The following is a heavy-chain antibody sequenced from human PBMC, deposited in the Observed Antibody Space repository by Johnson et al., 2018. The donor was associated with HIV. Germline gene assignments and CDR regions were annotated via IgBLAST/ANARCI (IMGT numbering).Heavy chain of an antibody. D-gene: IGHD1-14*01. J-gene: IGHJ3*02. V-gene: IGHV3-74*02. CDR3: ARSRQVGTPDAFDI. CDR1: LFAFSPYW. CDR2: IVSDVSSA. Sequence: VQFVESGGGSVQPGASLRLSCAASLFAFSPYWVHWVRQAPGHGLVWVSRIVSDVSSAIYTDSVTGRFTISRDNTKNTVYLQMNSLRADDTAVYYCARSRQVGTPDAFDIWGQGTLVTVSS.